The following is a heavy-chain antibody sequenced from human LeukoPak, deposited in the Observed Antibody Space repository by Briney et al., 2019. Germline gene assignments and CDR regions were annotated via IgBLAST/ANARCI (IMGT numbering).Heavy chain of an antibody. D-gene: IGHD3-16*02. CDR1: GYTFTSYG. J-gene: IGHJ4*02. V-gene: IGHV1-18*01. CDR3: ARGPYDYVWGSYPKNDY. CDR2: ISAYNGNT. Sequence: ASVKVSCKASGYTFTSYGIRWVRQAPGQGLEWMGWISAYNGNTNYAQKLQGRVTMTTDTSTSTAYMELRSLRSDDTAVYYCARGPYDYVWGSYPKNDYWGQGTLVTVSS.